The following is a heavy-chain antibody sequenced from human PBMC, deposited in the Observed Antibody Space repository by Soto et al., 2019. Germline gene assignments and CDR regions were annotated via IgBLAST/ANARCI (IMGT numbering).Heavy chain of an antibody. Sequence: QVQLVQSGAEVKKPGSSVKVSCKASGGTFSSYAISWVRQAPGQGLEWMGGIIPSFGTANYAQKFQGRVTITADESTSTAYMELSSLRSEDTAVYYCARARESYYDSSGYLNWFDPWGQGTLVTVSS. J-gene: IGHJ5*02. V-gene: IGHV1-69*01. CDR2: IIPSFGTA. D-gene: IGHD3-22*01. CDR3: ARARESYYDSSGYLNWFDP. CDR1: GGTFSSYA.